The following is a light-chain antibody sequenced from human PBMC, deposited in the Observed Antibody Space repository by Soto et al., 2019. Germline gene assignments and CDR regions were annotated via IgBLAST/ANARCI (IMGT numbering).Light chain of an antibody. CDR2: KAS. Sequence: DIQMTQSPSSLSASVGDRVTITCRASQSISSYLNWYQQKPGKAPKLLIYKASTLKSGVPSRFSGSGSGTEFTLTISSLQPDDFATYYCQQYNSYPTFGQGTKVDIK. CDR3: QQYNSYPT. CDR1: QSISSY. J-gene: IGKJ1*01. V-gene: IGKV1-5*03.